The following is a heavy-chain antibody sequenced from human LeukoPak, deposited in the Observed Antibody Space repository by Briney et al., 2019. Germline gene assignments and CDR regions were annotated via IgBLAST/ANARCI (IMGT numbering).Heavy chain of an antibody. J-gene: IGHJ6*03. CDR2: IYFSGNT. CDR1: GASISSSRYY. D-gene: IGHD1-26*01. CDR3: ARHRKSGSYYVPYYMDV. V-gene: IGHV4-39*01. Sequence: SETLSLTCTVSGASISSSRYYWGWIRQPPGKGLEWIGSIYFSGNTYYNPSLKSRVTMSVDTSKNQFSLKLSSVTAADSAVYYCARHRKSGSYYVPYYMDVWGKGTTVTVSS.